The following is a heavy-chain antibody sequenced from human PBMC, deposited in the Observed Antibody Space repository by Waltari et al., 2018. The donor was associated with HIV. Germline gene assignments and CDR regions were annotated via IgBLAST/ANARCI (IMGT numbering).Heavy chain of an antibody. CDR1: GFIFTTYD. J-gene: IGHJ4*02. Sequence: EVQLVESGGGLVQPGGSLRLAGAALGFIFTTYDMHWVRQRTGKGLEWVSAVGTAGETYYSDSVKGRLTISREDAKNSLFLQMNSLRAEDTALYYCARDTLGTLDYWGQGILITVSS. CDR2: VGTAGET. V-gene: IGHV3-13*01. CDR3: ARDTLGTLDY.